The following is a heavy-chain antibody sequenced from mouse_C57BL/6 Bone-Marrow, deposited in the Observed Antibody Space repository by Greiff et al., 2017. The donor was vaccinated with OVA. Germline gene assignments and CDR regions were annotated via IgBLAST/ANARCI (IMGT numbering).Heavy chain of an antibody. CDR3: ARHAWTSFDY. V-gene: IGHV5-6*02. CDR1: GFTFSSYG. Sequence: DVKLQESGGDLVKPGGSLKLSCAASGFTFSSYGMSWVRQTPDKRLEWVATISSGGSYTYYPDSVKGRFTISRDNAKNTLYLQMSSLKSEDTAMYYCARHAWTSFDYWGQGTTLTVSS. CDR2: ISSGGSYT. J-gene: IGHJ2*01.